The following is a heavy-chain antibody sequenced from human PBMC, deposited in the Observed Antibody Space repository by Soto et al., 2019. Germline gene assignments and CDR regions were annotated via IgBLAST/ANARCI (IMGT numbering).Heavy chain of an antibody. CDR1: GFTFSSYA. J-gene: IGHJ6*02. V-gene: IGHV3-30-3*01. CDR3: VCGMDV. CDR2: ISYDGSNK. Sequence: QVQLVESGGGVVQPGRSLRLSCAASGFTFSSYAMHWVRQAPGNGLEWVAVISYDGSNKYYADSVKGRFTISRDNSKNTLYLQMNSLRAEDTAVYYCVCGMDVWGQGTTVTVSS.